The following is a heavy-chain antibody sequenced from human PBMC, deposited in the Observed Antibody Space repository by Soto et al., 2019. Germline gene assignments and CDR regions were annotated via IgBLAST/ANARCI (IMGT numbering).Heavy chain of an antibody. Sequence: QVQLQESGPGLVKPSQTLSLTCSVSSGSMNSGGYYWSWIRQHPGKGLEWIGYIYSNGDTYYNPSLKSRVTLSVDTSRNHFSLNLTSVTAADTAVYYCARRGGSSSGYYYYAMDVWGQGTTVTVSS. CDR3: ARRGGSSSGYYYYAMDV. CDR2: IYSNGDT. CDR1: SGSMNSGGYY. D-gene: IGHD6-6*01. J-gene: IGHJ6*02. V-gene: IGHV4-31*03.